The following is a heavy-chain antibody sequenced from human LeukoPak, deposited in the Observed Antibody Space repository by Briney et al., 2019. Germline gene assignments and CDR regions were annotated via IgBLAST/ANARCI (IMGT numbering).Heavy chain of an antibody. CDR2: ISWNSGSI. J-gene: IGHJ6*02. D-gene: IGHD2-2*01. Sequence: GRSLRLSFAASGFTFDDYAMHWVRQAPGKGLEWVSGISWNSGSIGYADSVKGRFTISRDNAKNSLYLQMNSLRAEDTALYYCAKDSCSSTSCYYYYGMDVWGQGTTVTVSS. CDR3: AKDSCSSTSCYYYYGMDV. V-gene: IGHV3-9*01. CDR1: GFTFDDYA.